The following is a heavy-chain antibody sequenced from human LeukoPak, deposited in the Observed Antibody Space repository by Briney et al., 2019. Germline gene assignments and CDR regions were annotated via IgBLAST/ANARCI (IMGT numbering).Heavy chain of an antibody. V-gene: IGHV3-48*02. CDR2: ISSSGSAI. D-gene: IGHD2-21*01. CDR3: ARGFCGGASPCGMDV. J-gene: IGHJ6*02. CDR1: GFTFSTYS. Sequence: GGSLRLSCAVSGFTFSTYSMNWVRQAPGKGLEWVSYISSSGSAIYYADSVKGRLTISRDNAKNSLYLQMNSLRDEDTAVYYCARGFCGGASPCGMDVWGQGTTVTVSS.